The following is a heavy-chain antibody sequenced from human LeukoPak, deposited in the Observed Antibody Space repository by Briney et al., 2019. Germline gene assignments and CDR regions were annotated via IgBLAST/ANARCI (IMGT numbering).Heavy chain of an antibody. D-gene: IGHD2-15*01. J-gene: IGHJ3*02. Sequence: GRSLRLSCAASGFTFSDYYMSWIRQAPGKGLEWVSYISSSGSTIYYADSVKGRFTISRDNAKNSLYLQMNSLRAEDTAVYYCAKIQVAPDAFDIWGQGTMVTVSS. CDR1: GFTFSDYY. CDR3: AKIQVAPDAFDI. CDR2: ISSSGSTI. V-gene: IGHV3-11*04.